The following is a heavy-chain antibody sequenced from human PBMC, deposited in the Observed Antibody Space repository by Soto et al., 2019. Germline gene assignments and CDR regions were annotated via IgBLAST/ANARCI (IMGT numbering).Heavy chain of an antibody. D-gene: IGHD3-22*01. V-gene: IGHV4-59*01. CDR1: GGSMTSYF. CDR2: VYYSGST. J-gene: IGHJ5*01. Sequence: SETLSLTCTVSGGSMTSYFWSWIRQPPGKGLEWLGYVYYSGSTTYNPSLESRVTIPVDTSKNQFSLRLTSVTAADTAVYYCARDYESGGYYNNWFDPWGQGTLVTVSS. CDR3: ARDYESGGYYNNWFDP.